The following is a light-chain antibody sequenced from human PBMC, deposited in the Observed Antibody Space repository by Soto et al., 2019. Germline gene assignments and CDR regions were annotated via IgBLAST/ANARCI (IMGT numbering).Light chain of an antibody. CDR3: AAWDDSMSGVV. CDR2: GND. J-gene: IGLJ2*01. V-gene: IGLV1-47*02. Sequence: QSVLTQPPSASGTPGQRVTISCSGTSTNIGRNPVYWYQQLPGTAPKLLIYGNDQRPSGVPDRFSGSKSGASASPAISGLRSEDEADYYCAAWDDSMSGVVFGGGTKVTVL. CDR1: STNIGRNP.